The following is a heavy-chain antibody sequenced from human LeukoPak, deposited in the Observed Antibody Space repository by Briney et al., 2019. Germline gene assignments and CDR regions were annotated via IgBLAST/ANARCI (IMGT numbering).Heavy chain of an antibody. CDR3: ARQKVRYCSGGSCYSVGPPDY. J-gene: IGHJ4*02. D-gene: IGHD2-15*01. CDR2: IYPGDSDT. Sequence: GESLKISCEGSGYSFTSYWIGWVRQMPGKGLEWMGIIYPGDSDTRYSPSFQGQVTISADKSISTAYLQWSSLKASDTAMYYCARQKVRYCSGGSCYSVGPPDYWGQGTLVTVSS. CDR1: GYSFTSYW. V-gene: IGHV5-51*01.